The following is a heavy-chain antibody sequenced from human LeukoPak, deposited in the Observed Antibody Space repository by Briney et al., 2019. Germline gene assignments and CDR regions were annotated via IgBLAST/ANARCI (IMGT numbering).Heavy chain of an antibody. J-gene: IGHJ6*04. D-gene: IGHD3-10*02. V-gene: IGHV3-21*01. Sequence: GGSLRLSCAGSGFTFSSYSMNWVRQAPGKGLEWVSSISSSSTYIYYADSVKGRFTISRDNAKNSLYLQMNSLRAEDTAVYYCAELGITMIGGVWGKGTTVTISS. CDR3: AELGITMIGGV. CDR2: ISSSSTYI. CDR1: GFTFSSYS.